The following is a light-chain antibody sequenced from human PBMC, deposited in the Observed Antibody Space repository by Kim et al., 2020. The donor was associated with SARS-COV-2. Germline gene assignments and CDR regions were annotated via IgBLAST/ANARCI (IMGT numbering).Light chain of an antibody. V-gene: IGLV3-1*01. J-gene: IGLJ2*01. CDR1: NLGDKY. Sequence: VSPRQTASIACSGHNLGDKYSSWYQQKPGQSPVLLIYRDTERPSEVPERFSGSNSGNTATLTIRGTQAMDEADYYCQAWDSSTAVFGGGTQLTVL. CDR3: QAWDSSTAV. CDR2: RDT.